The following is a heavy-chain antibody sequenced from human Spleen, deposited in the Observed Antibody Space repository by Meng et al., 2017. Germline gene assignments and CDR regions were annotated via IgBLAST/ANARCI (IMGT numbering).Heavy chain of an antibody. CDR2: IFTNGGT. J-gene: IGHJ4*02. CDR1: GFSVSSKY. Sequence: GESLKISCAASGFSVSSKYMSWVRQAPGKGLEWISVIFTNGGTYYADSVKGRFIISRDNSKNTLYLQMNSLRAEDAAVYYCAKVRSLQWLSQSYFFDYWGQGTLVTVSS. CDR3: AKVRSLQWLSQSYFFDY. D-gene: IGHD6-19*01. V-gene: IGHV3-53*01.